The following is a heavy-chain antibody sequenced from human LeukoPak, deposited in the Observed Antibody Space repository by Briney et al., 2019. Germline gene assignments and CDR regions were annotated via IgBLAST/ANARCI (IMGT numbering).Heavy chain of an antibody. J-gene: IGHJ4*02. D-gene: IGHD3-10*01. V-gene: IGHV3-53*04. CDR2: IYGDGTT. CDR3: ARGIIYLDY. CDR1: GFNVSSNY. Sequence: GGSLRLSCEASGFNVSSNYMTWVRQAPGKGLEWVSLIYGDGTTDYAGSVKGRFHISRHNSKNTLYLQMNSLRAEDTAVYYCARGIIYLDYWGQGTLVTVSS.